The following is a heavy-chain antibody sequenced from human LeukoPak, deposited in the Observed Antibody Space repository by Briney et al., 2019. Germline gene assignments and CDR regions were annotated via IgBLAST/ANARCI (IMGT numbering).Heavy chain of an antibody. D-gene: IGHD5-18*01. V-gene: IGHV4-31*03. J-gene: IGHJ6*02. CDR3: ARGFTIQPQDNYYYYYGMDV. Sequence: SQTLSLTCTVSGGSISSGGYYWSWIRQHPGKGLEWIGYIYYSGSTYYNPSLKSRVTIPVDTSKNQFSLKLSSVTAADTAVYYCARGFTIQPQDNYYYYYGMDVWGQGTTVTVSS. CDR2: IYYSGST. CDR1: GGSISSGGYY.